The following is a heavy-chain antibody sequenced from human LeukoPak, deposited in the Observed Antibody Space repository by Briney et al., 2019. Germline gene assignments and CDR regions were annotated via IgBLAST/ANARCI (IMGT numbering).Heavy chain of an antibody. CDR1: GFTLSDYG. CDR2: ISYDKSKK. V-gene: IGHV3-30*18. CDR3: AKGDLYVGFDY. D-gene: IGHD3-16*01. Sequence: GGSLRLSCAASGFTLSDYGMHWVRQAPGKGLEWVAVISYDKSKKYYADSVKGRFTISRDNSKNTLYLQMNSLRAEDTAVYYCAKGDLYVGFDYWGQGTLVTVSS. J-gene: IGHJ4*02.